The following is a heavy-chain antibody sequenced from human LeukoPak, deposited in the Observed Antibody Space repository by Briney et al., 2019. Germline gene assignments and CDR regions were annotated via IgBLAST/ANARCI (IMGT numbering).Heavy chain of an antibody. J-gene: IGHJ4*02. CDR1: GFTFSSYA. V-gene: IGHV3-30-3*01. CDR2: ISYDGSNK. Sequence: GGSLRLSCAASGFTFSSYAMHWVRQAPGKGLEWVAVISYDGSNKYYADSVKGRFTISRDNSKNTLYLQMNSLRAEDTAVYYCARDLFEGEPYSYGYFDYWGQGTLVTVSS. D-gene: IGHD5-18*01. CDR3: ARDLFEGEPYSYGYFDY.